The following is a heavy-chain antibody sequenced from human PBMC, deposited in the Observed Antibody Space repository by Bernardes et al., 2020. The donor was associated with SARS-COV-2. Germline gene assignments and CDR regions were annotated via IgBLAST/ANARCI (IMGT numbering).Heavy chain of an antibody. J-gene: IGHJ4*02. V-gene: IGHV4-39*01. Sequence: SEPLSLTCTVSGGSIISSSYFWAWLRQPPGKGLEWIGTVSHSGNTYDNPSLKSRVTKSVDTSKNQFSLKLSSVTAADTAVYYCAGYHRYSGSYYFDYWGQGTLVTVSS. D-gene: IGHD1-26*01. CDR3: AGYHRYSGSYYFDY. CDR2: VSHSGNT. CDR1: GGSIISSSYF.